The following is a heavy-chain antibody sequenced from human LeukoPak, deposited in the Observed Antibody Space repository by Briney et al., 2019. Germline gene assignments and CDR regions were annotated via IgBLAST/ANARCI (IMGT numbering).Heavy chain of an antibody. CDR1: GGTFSSYG. J-gene: IGHJ4*02. Sequence: SVKVSCKASGGTFSSYGISWVRQAPGQGLEWMGRIIPIFGTANYAQKFQGRVTITADESTSTAYMELSSLRSEDTAVYYCARGARYYYDSSGYRYWGQGTLVTVSS. CDR2: IIPIFGTA. V-gene: IGHV1-69*13. D-gene: IGHD3-22*01. CDR3: ARGARYYYDSSGYRY.